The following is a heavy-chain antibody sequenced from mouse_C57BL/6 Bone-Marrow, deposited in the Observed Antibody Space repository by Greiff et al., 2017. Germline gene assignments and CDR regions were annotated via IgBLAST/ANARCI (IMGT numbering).Heavy chain of an antibody. J-gene: IGHJ1*03. CDR2: ISSGSSTI. Sequence: EVKLVESGGGLVKPGGSLKLSCAASGFTFSDYGMHWVRQAPEKGLEWVAYISSGSSTIYYADTVKGRFTISRDNAKNTLFLQMTSLRSEDTARYYCARDYGSLYFDVWGTGTTVTVSS. CDR3: ARDYGSLYFDV. V-gene: IGHV5-17*01. D-gene: IGHD1-1*01. CDR1: GFTFSDYG.